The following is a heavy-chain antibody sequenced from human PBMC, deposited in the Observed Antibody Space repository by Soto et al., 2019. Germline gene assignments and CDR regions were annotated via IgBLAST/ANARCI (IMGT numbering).Heavy chain of an antibody. D-gene: IGHD1-7*01. CDR3: ARVNDWNYEGGTDY. CDR1: GGSISSGGYS. V-gene: IGHV4-30-2*01. CDR2: IYHSGST. Sequence: QLQLQESGSGLVKPSQTLSLTCAVSGGSISSGGYSWSWIRQPPGKGLEWIGYIYHSGSTYYNPSLKSRVTISVDRSKNQFSLKLSSVTAADTAVYYCARVNDWNYEGGTDYWGQGTLVTVSS. J-gene: IGHJ4*02.